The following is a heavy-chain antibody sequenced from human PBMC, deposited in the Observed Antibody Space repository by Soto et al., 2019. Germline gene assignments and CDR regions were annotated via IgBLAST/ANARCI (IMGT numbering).Heavy chain of an antibody. CDR1: GFTFSYYY. J-gene: IGHJ5*02. CDR3: ARVTGSPASWFDP. Sequence: GGSLRLSCAASGFTFSYYYMSWIRQAPGKGLEWVSYLSSSSTYTNYADSVKGRFTISRDDAKNSLYLQMNSLRAEDTALYYCARVTGSPASWFDPWGQGTLVTVSS. CDR2: LSSSSTYT. D-gene: IGHD2-15*01. V-gene: IGHV3-11*06.